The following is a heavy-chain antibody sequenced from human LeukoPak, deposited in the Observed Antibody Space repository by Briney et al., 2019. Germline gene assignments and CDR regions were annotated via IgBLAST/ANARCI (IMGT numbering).Heavy chain of an antibody. V-gene: IGHV3-21*01. CDR2: ISSSSSYI. D-gene: IGHD1-26*01. Sequence: GGSLRLSCAASGFTFSTNAMSWVRQAPGKGLEWVSSISSSSSYIHYTDSVKGRFTISRDNAKNSLYLQMSSLTAEDTALYYCARDSAELDYWGQGTLVTVSS. CDR3: ARDSAELDY. J-gene: IGHJ4*02. CDR1: GFTFSTNA.